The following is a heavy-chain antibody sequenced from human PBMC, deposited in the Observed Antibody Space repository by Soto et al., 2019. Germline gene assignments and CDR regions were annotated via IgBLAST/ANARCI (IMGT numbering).Heavy chain of an antibody. V-gene: IGHV1-46*01. J-gene: IGHJ4*02. CDR1: GYTFSTYY. CDR3: ARYDYNGYYFDY. D-gene: IGHD4-4*01. Sequence: QVQLVQSGAEVKKPGASVKVSCKASGYTFSTYYMHWVRQAPGQGYEWMGIINPSGGSTTYAQKVQGRVTMTRDTSTLTVYMELSSLKYEDTAVYYCARYDYNGYYFDYWGQGTLVTVSS. CDR2: INPSGGST.